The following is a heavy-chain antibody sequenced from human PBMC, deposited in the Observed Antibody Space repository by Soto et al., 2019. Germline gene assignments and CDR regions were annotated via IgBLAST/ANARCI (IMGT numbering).Heavy chain of an antibody. CDR2: IYYSGST. CDR1: GGSISSYY. CDR3: ARDSDYYDSSGPNWFDP. Sequence: SETLSLTCTVSGGSISSYYWSWIRQPPGKGLEWIGYIYYSGSTNYNPSLKSRVTISVDTSKNQFSLKLSSVTAADTAVYYCARDSDYYDSSGPNWFDPWGQGTLVTVS. V-gene: IGHV4-59*01. D-gene: IGHD3-22*01. J-gene: IGHJ5*02.